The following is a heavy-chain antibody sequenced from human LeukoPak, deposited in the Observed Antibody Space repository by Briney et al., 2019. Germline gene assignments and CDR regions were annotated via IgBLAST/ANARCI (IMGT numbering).Heavy chain of an antibody. CDR2: IWYDGSNK. D-gene: IGHD6-19*01. Sequence: GGSLRLSCAASGFTFSSYGMHWVRQAPGKGLEWVAVIWYDGSNKYYADSVKGRFTISRDNSKNTLYLQMNSLRAEDTAVYYCARVSAVAGIFPDYFDYWGQGTLVTVSS. CDR3: ARVSAVAGIFPDYFDY. CDR1: GFTFSSYG. V-gene: IGHV3-33*01. J-gene: IGHJ4*02.